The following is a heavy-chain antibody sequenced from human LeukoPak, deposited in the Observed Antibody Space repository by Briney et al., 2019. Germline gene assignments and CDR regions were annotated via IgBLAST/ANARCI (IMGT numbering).Heavy chain of an antibody. CDR3: ARQAVAGGHFDY. D-gene: IGHD6-19*01. CDR2: IYYSGST. Sequence: SETLSLTCTVSGGSISSSSYYWGWIRQPPGKGLEWIGSIYYSGSTYHNPSLKSRVTISVDTSKNQFSLKLSSVTAADTAVYYCARQAVAGGHFDYWGQGTLVTVSS. J-gene: IGHJ4*02. CDR1: GGSISSSSYY. V-gene: IGHV4-39*01.